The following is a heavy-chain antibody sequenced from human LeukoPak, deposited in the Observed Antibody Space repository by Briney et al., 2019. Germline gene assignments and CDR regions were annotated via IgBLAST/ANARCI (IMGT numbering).Heavy chain of an antibody. D-gene: IGHD6-19*01. Sequence: GGSLRLSCAASGFTFSSYAMSWVRQAPGKGLEWVSAISGSGGGTYYADSVKGRFTISRDNSKNTLYPQMNSLRAEDTAVYYCAKAFGIAVAPSWGQGTLVTVSS. CDR3: AKAFGIAVAPS. CDR2: ISGSGGGT. CDR1: GFTFSSYA. V-gene: IGHV3-23*01. J-gene: IGHJ4*02.